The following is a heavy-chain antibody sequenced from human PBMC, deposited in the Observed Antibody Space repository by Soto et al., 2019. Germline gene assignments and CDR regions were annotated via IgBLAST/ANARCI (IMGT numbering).Heavy chain of an antibody. V-gene: IGHV4-61*01. CDR2: IYYSGST. CDR3: ARGRLARNQRGYCSSTSCPRLFDP. J-gene: IGHJ5*02. D-gene: IGHD2-2*01. CDR1: GGSVSSGSYY. Sequence: SETLSLTCTVSGGSVSSGSYYWSWIRQPPGKGLEWIGYIYYSGSTNYNPSLKSRVTISVDTSKNQFSLKLSSVTAADTAAYYCARGRLARNQRGYCSSTSCPRLFDPWGQGTLVTVSS.